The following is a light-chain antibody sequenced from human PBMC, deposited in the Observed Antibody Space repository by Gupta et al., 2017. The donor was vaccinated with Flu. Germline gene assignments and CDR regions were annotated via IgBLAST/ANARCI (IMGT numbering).Light chain of an antibody. CDR1: SSDVGGYNY. V-gene: IGLV2-14*03. CDR3: ISYTGFSTDV. CDR2: DVT. J-gene: IGLJ1*01. Sequence: QSALTQPASLSGSPAQSITICCTGTSSDVGGYNYVSWYQQYPGKAPKLIIFDVTNRPSGVSIRFSGSKSDNTASLTISELQADDEADYYCISYTGFSTDVFGTGTKLTVL.